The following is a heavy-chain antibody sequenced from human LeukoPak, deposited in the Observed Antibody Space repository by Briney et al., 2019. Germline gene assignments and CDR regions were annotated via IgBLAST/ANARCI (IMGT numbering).Heavy chain of an antibody. D-gene: IGHD5-18*01. J-gene: IGHJ4*02. Sequence: GGSLRLSCAASGFTFSSYAMIWVRQAPGKGLEWVSIISSSGDSTYYADSVKGRFTFSRDNSKNTLYLQMNSLKAEDTAVYYCARDPDGYGQGHRFDYWGQGTLVTVSS. CDR1: GFTFSSYA. CDR3: ARDPDGYGQGHRFDY. V-gene: IGHV3-23*01. CDR2: ISSSGDST.